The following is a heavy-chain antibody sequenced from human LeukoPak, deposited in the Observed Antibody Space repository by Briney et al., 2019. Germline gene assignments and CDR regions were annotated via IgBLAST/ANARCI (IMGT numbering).Heavy chain of an antibody. D-gene: IGHD5-18*01. V-gene: IGHV3-7*01. CDR1: GFTFSSYW. Sequence: GGSLRLSCAASGFTFSSYWMSWVRQAPGKGREWVANIKQDGSEKYYVDSVKGRFTISRDNAKNSLYLQMHSLRAEDAAVYYCARDGPNQWIQLWTGVYYYYGMDVWGQGTTVTVSS. CDR2: IKQDGSEK. J-gene: IGHJ6*02. CDR3: ARDGPNQWIQLWTGVYYYYGMDV.